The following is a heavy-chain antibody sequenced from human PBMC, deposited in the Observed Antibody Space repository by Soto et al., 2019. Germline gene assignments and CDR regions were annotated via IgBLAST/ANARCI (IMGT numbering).Heavy chain of an antibody. Sequence: PGESLTTSCKVSGYSFTSYWIGWVLQMPGKGLECVGLIYPGDSDTRYSPSFQGQVTISADKSISTAYLQWSSLKASDTAMYYCARRMGSSLGAGANDAFDIWGQGTMFTVSS. CDR3: ARRMGSSLGAGANDAFDI. D-gene: IGHD6-6*01. CDR1: GYSFTSYW. V-gene: IGHV5-51*01. J-gene: IGHJ3*02. CDR2: IYPGDSDT.